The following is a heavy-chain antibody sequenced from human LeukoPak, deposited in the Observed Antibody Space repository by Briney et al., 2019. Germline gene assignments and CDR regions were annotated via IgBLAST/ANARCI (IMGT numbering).Heavy chain of an antibody. CDR1: GGSISSSSYY. Sequence: SETLSLTCTVSGGSISSSSYYWGWIRQPPGKGLEWIGSIYYSGSTYYNPSLKSRVTISVDTSKNQFSLKLSSVTAADTAVYYCARTPTMVRGVTGYYYYYMDVWGKGTTVTVSS. V-gene: IGHV4-39*07. CDR3: ARTPTMVRGVTGYYYYYMDV. J-gene: IGHJ6*03. D-gene: IGHD3-10*01. CDR2: IYYSGST.